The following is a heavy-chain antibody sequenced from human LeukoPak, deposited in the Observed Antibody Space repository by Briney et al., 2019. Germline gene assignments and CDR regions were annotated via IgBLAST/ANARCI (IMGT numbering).Heavy chain of an antibody. Sequence: PSETLSLTCAVYGGSFSGYYWSWLPQPPGEGLEWMGEINHSGSTNYNPSLKSRVTISVDTSKNQFSLKLSSVPAADTAVYYCARGEQWLGEFDYWGQGTLVTVSS. CDR3: ARGEQWLGEFDY. CDR2: INHSGST. D-gene: IGHD6-19*01. J-gene: IGHJ4*02. V-gene: IGHV4-34*01. CDR1: GGSFSGYY.